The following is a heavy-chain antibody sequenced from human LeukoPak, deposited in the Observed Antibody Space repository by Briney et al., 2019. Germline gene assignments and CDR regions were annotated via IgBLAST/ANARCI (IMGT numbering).Heavy chain of an antibody. J-gene: IGHJ4*02. D-gene: IGHD6-13*01. CDR3: VKGRISEDGLDF. V-gene: IGHV3-23*01. Sequence: GGSLRLSCAASGFTFSRSAMTWVRQTPGKGLDWVSSISSSGNTYYADSVKGRFTISRDNSKNMLYLQMNSLRAEDTAVYYCVKGRISEDGLDFWGQGTLITVSS. CDR1: GFTFSRSA. CDR2: ISSSGNT.